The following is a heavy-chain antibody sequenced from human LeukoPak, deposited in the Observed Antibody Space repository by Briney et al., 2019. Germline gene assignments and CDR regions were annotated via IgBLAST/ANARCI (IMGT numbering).Heavy chain of an antibody. V-gene: IGHV1-46*01. CDR2: INLSGGST. CDR1: GYTFTSYH. J-gene: IGHJ4*02. Sequence: GASVKVSCKASGYTFTSYHMHWVRQAPGQGLEWMGKINLSGGSTTYAQKFQGRVTMTRDTSTSTVYMELSSLRSEDTAVYYCARDYVDDIPMIKDYWGQGTLVTDSS. D-gene: IGHD2-8*01. CDR3: ARDYVDDIPMIKDY.